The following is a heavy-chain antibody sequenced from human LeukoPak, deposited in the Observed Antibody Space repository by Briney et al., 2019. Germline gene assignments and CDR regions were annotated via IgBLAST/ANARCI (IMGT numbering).Heavy chain of an antibody. Sequence: GGSLRLSCAASGFTFSDYYMSWIRQAPGKGLEWVGHIRSKNPGGTTDYAASVKGRFTISRDDSKSIVYLQMTSLKSEETAVYYCTRGQYYPYGPEFDYWGQGTLVTVSS. D-gene: IGHD3-10*01. CDR1: GFTFSDYY. V-gene: IGHV3-49*03. CDR2: IRSKNPGGTT. CDR3: TRGQYYPYGPEFDY. J-gene: IGHJ4*02.